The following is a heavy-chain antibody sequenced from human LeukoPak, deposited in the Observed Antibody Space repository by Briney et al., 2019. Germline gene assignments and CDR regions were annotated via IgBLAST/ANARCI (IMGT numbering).Heavy chain of an antibody. D-gene: IGHD6-13*01. CDR3: ARGGQQLSN. CDR1: GGSISSSTYY. Sequence: SETLSLTCTVSGGSISSSTYYWGWIRQPPGKGLEWIGSIYYSGNTYYNPSLKSRVTISVDTSKNQFSLKLSSVTAADTAVYYCARGGQQLSNWGQGTLVTVSS. V-gene: IGHV4-39*01. J-gene: IGHJ4*02. CDR2: IYYSGNT.